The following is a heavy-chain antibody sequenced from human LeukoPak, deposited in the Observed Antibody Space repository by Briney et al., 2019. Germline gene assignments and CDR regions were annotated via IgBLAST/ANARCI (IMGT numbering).Heavy chain of an antibody. J-gene: IGHJ4*02. V-gene: IGHV4-61*02. CDR2: AHTSGST. D-gene: IGHD2-2*01. Sequence: SQTLSHTCIVSGGSMTSGTFSWSWIRQPAGKGLQWIGRAHTSGSTNYNPSLQSRVTISVDTSKNQFSLKLSSVTAADTAVYYCARDRPAAAVDYWGQGTLVTVSS. CDR1: GGSMTSGTFS. CDR3: ARDRPAAAVDY.